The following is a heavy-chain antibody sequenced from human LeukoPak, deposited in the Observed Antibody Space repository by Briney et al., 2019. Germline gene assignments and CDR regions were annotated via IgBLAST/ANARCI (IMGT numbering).Heavy chain of an antibody. Sequence: PGGSLRLSCAASGFTFSSYAMYWVRQAQGKGLEWVSAIDSSGDNTYYADSVKGRFTISRDISKNTLFLQMISLRAEDTAVYYCAKRAASGGYFDYWGQGTLVTVSS. V-gene: IGHV3-23*01. CDR3: AKRAASGGYFDY. J-gene: IGHJ4*02. CDR2: IDSSGDNT. CDR1: GFTFSSYA. D-gene: IGHD6-25*01.